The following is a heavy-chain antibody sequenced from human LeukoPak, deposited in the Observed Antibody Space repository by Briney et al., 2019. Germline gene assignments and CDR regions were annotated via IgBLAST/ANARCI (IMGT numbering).Heavy chain of an antibody. CDR3: ASGSGYYYGYYYYYGMDV. CDR1: GYTFTSYG. V-gene: IGHV1-18*01. D-gene: IGHD3-22*01. Sequence: ASVKVSCKASGYTFTSYGISWVRQAPGQGLEWMGWISAYNGNTNYAQKLQGRVTMTTDTSTSTAYMELSSLRSEDTAVYYCASGSGYYYGYYYYYGMDVWGQGTTVTVSS. CDR2: ISAYNGNT. J-gene: IGHJ6*02.